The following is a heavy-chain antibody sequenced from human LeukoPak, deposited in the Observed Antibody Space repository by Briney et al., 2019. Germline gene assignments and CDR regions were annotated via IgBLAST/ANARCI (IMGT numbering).Heavy chain of an antibody. V-gene: IGHV1-46*01. J-gene: IGHJ4*02. D-gene: IGHD4-17*01. Sequence: GASVKVSCKASGYTFTSYYMHWVRQAPGQGLEWMGIINPSGGSTSYAQKFQGRVTMTRDTSMSTVYMELSSLRSEDTAVYYCARDRGDYVLDYWGQGTLVTVSS. CDR1: GYTFTSYY. CDR3: ARDRGDYVLDY. CDR2: INPSGGST.